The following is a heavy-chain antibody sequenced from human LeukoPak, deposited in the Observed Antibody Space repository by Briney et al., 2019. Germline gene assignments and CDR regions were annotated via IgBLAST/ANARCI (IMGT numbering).Heavy chain of an antibody. CDR2: IKQDGSEK. Sequence: GGSLRLSCAASGFPFSSYWMSWVRQAPGKGLEWVANIKQDGSEKYYVDSVKGRFTISRDNAKNSLYLQMNSLRAEDTAVYYCARDQEEEYYYYYGMDVWGQGTTVTVSS. CDR3: ARDQEEEYYYYYGMDV. V-gene: IGHV3-7*01. CDR1: GFPFSSYW. J-gene: IGHJ6*02.